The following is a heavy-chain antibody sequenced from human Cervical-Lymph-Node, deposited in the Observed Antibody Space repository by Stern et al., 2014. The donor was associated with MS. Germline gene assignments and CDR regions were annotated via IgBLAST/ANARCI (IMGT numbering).Heavy chain of an antibody. D-gene: IGHD1-26*01. CDR2: IHYNGGS. V-gene: IGHV4-31*03. CDR1: GGSISSGGHY. J-gene: IGHJ3*02. Sequence: VQLVESGPGLVKASQTLSLTCTVSGGSISSGGHYWNWIRQHPRKGLEWIGYIHYNGGSYSNPSLESRVTMSMDTPKNQFSLSLSSLTAADTAVYYCARDATRLLDDPSDIWGQGTMVTVSS. CDR3: ARDATRLLDDPSDI.